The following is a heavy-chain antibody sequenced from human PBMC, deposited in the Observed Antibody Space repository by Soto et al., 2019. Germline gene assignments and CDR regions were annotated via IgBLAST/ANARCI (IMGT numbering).Heavy chain of an antibody. V-gene: IGHV1-69*01. D-gene: IGHD5-18*01. CDR1: GGIFTNNA. CDR2: VIPLFDTA. J-gene: IGHJ6*02. CDR3: ATGGNNDGYSFYTGMDV. Sequence: QVQVVQSGAEVKKPGSSVKVSCKVSGGIFTNNAISWVRQAPGQGLEWLGGVIPLFDTAYYAQIFRGRLRISADVATTTAYMELSGLTSADTAVYFCATGGNNDGYSFYTGMDVWGQGTTVTVS.